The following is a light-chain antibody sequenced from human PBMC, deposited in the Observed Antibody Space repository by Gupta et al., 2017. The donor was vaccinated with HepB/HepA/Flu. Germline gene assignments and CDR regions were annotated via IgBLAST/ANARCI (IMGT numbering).Light chain of an antibody. Sequence: EIVVTQSPATLSVSPGERATVSCRASRSVSSNLAWYQQRPGQAPRLLIYDASTRATGVPARFSFSGSGTEFTLTIKSLQSEDSAIYYCQQYESWPPLFTFGPGTTVEIK. V-gene: IGKV3-15*01. CDR3: QQYESWPPLFT. J-gene: IGKJ3*01. CDR2: DAS. CDR1: RSVSSN.